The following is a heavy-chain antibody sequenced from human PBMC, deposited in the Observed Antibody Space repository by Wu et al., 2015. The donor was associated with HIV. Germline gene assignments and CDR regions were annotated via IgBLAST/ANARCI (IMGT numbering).Heavy chain of an antibody. Sequence: QVQLVQSGAEVKKPGASVKVSCKASGYTFTTYGINWVRQAPGQGLEWMGWISPHNGNTHYAQTLQDRVSMTTDTYTSTAFMELRSLSSDDTAMYYCARGRLGYCSSTACETYAFDIWGQGTTVTVSS. V-gene: IGHV1-18*01. CDR1: GYTFTTYG. J-gene: IGHJ3*02. D-gene: IGHD2-2*01. CDR3: ARGRLGYCSSTACETYAFDI. CDR2: ISPHNGNT.